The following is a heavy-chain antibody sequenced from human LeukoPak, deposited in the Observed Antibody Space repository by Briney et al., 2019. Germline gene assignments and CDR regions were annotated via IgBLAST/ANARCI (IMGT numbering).Heavy chain of an antibody. CDR2: LYTSGST. CDR1: GGSISSGSYY. D-gene: IGHD3-3*01. V-gene: IGHV4-61*02. CDR3: ARVRGDRYYDFWSGSLTHHNWYFDL. J-gene: IGHJ2*01. Sequence: SQTLSLTCTVSGGSISSGSYYWSWIRQPAGKGLEWIGRLYTSGSTNYNPSLKSRVTISVDTSKNQFSLKLSSVTAADTAVYYCARVRGDRYYDFWSGSLTHHNWYFDLWGRGTLVTVSS.